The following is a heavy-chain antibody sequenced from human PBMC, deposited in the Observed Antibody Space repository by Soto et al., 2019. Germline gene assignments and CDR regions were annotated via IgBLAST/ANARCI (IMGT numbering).Heavy chain of an antibody. D-gene: IGHD3-22*01. Sequence: GGSLRLSCVVSEFTVSSYYMSWVRQAPGKGLEWVSIIYSAGNTYYADSVKGRFTISRDNSKNTLYLQMNSLRAEDTAVYYCAKVVIGRPNYYDSSGYEAFDIWGQGRMFTV. CDR2: IYSAGNT. CDR3: AKVVIGRPNYYDSSGYEAFDI. CDR1: EFTVSSYY. J-gene: IGHJ3*02. V-gene: IGHV3-53*01.